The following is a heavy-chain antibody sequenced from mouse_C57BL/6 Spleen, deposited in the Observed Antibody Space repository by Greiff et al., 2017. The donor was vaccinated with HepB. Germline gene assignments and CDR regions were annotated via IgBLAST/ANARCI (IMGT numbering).Heavy chain of an antibody. V-gene: IGHV14-4*01. CDR3: TTYGFYAMDY. CDR1: GFNIKDDY. J-gene: IGHJ4*01. D-gene: IGHD1-1*02. CDR2: IDPENGDT. Sequence: VQLQQSGAELVRPGASVKLSCTASGFNIKDDYMHWVKQRPEQGLEWIGWIDPENGDTEYASKFQGKATITADTSSHTAYLQLSSLTSEDTAVYYCTTYGFYAMDYWGQGTSVTVSS.